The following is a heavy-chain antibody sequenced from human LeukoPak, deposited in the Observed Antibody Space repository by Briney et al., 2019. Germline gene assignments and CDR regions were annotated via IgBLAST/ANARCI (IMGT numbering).Heavy chain of an antibody. V-gene: IGHV3-7*01. Sequence: GGSLRLSCAASGFTFSSYAMSWVRQAPGKGLEWVANIKQDGSEKYYVDSVKGRFTISRDNAKNSLYLQMNSLRAEDTAVYYCARERGGLGDYEFDYWGQGTLVTVSS. CDR1: GFTFSSYA. J-gene: IGHJ4*02. CDR3: ARERGGLGDYEFDY. D-gene: IGHD4-17*01. CDR2: IKQDGSEK.